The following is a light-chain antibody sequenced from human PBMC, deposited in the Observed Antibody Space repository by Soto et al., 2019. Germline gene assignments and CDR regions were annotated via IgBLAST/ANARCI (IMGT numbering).Light chain of an antibody. CDR2: GAS. J-gene: IGKJ3*01. CDR3: QQLNGYPVT. CDR1: QGISTF. V-gene: IGKV1-9*01. Sequence: DIQLTQSPPFLSASVGDRVTITCRASQGISTFLAWYQQKPGKAPQLLIYGASTLQSGVPSRFSGSGTGTEFTLTISSLQPEDFATYYCQQLNGYPVTFGPGTKVDIK.